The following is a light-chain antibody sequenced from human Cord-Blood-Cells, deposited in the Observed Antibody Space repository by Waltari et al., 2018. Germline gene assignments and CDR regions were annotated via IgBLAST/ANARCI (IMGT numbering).Light chain of an antibody. V-gene: IGKV1-5*03. CDR3: QQYNSYST. J-gene: IGKJ1*01. Sequence: DIQMTQSPSTLSASGGDSVTITCRASQSISSWLAWYQQKPGKAPKLLIYKASSLESGVPSRFSGSGSGTEFTLTISSLQPDDFATYYCQQYNSYSTFGQGTKVEIK. CDR1: QSISSW. CDR2: KAS.